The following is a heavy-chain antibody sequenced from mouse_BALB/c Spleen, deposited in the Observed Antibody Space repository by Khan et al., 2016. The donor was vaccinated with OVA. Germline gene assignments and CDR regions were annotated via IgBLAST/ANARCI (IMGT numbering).Heavy chain of an antibody. Sequence: VQLKESGPGLVKPSQSLSLTCTVTGYSITSDYAWNWIRQFPGNKLEWMGYISYSGNTKYNPSLKSRISVTRDTSKNQFFLQLNSVTTEDTATXDCARMSGGDFDFWGQGTTLTVSS. CDR2: ISYSGNT. CDR3: ARMSGGDFDF. D-gene: IGHD4-1*01. CDR1: GYSITSDYA. V-gene: IGHV3-2*02. J-gene: IGHJ2*01.